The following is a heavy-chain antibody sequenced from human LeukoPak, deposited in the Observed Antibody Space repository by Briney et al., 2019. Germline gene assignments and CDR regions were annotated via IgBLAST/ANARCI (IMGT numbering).Heavy chain of an antibody. D-gene: IGHD2-21*01. CDR2: ITSNSGAI. V-gene: IGHV3-48*02. J-gene: IGHJ4*02. CDR1: GFTFSFYS. Sequence: PGGSLRLSCAATGFTFSFYSMNSVRQARGKGLEWISYITSNSGAIYYADSVKGRFIISRDNAKNSLSLQMNSLRDEDTAIYYCARSVEGHFDYWGQGTLVTVSS. CDR3: ARSVEGHFDY.